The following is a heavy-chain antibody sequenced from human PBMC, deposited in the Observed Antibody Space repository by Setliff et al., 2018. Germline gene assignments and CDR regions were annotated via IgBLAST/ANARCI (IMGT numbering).Heavy chain of an antibody. D-gene: IGHD3-10*01. CDR3: ARQPSSGSYYNPRPYYFDF. J-gene: IGHJ4*02. Sequence: SETLSLTCTVSGDSMSSYYWSWIRQSPGRGLEWIGYVHYSGDSNYNPSLKSRVTMSVDTSKDQFSLNLRSVTAADTAVYYCARQPSSGSYYNPRPYYFDFWGQGTLVTVSS. CDR2: VHYSGDS. V-gene: IGHV4-59*01. CDR1: GDSMSSYY.